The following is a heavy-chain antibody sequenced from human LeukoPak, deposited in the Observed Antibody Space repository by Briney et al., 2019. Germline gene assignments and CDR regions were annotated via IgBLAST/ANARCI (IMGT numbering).Heavy chain of an antibody. CDR1: GFTFSNAW. CDR3: STITYYYDNSGYPY. J-gene: IGHJ4*02. V-gene: IGHV3-15*01. CDR2: IKSKTDGGTT. Sequence: GGPLRLSCAASGFTFSNAWMNWGRQAPGKGLEWVGRIKSKTDGGTTDYAVPVKGRFTISRDDSKTTLYLQMNSLKTEDTAVYYCSTITYYYDNSGYPYWGKGTPVNVSS. D-gene: IGHD3-22*01.